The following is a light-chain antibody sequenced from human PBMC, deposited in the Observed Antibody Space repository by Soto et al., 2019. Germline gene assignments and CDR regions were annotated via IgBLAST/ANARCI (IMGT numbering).Light chain of an antibody. CDR2: DAS. V-gene: IGKV1-33*01. CDR3: QQYDNLPFT. Sequence: DIQMTQSPSSLSASVGDRVTITCRASQGISTYLNWYQQKPGKAPKLLIYDASNLETGVPSRFSGSGSGTDFTFTISSLQPEDIATYYCQQYDNLPFTFGPGTKVDIK. CDR1: QGISTY. J-gene: IGKJ3*01.